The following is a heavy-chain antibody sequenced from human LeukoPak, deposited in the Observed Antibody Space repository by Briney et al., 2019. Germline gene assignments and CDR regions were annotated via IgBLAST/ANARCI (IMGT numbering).Heavy chain of an antibody. J-gene: IGHJ5*02. CDR3: ARGVSILTGYSTPYWFDP. V-gene: IGHV4-61*02. D-gene: IGHD3-9*01. Sequence: SETLSLTCTVSGGSISSGSYYWSWIRQPAGKGLEWIGRIYTSGSTNYNPSLKSRVTISVDTSKNQFSLKLSSVTAADTAVYYCARGVSILTGYSTPYWFDPWGQGTLVTVSS. CDR2: IYTSGST. CDR1: GGSISSGSYY.